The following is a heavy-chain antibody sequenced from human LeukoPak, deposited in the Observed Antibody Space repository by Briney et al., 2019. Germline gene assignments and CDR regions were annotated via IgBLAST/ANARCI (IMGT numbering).Heavy chain of an antibody. Sequence: SETLSLTCTVSGGSISSYYWSWIRQPPGKGLEWIGYIYYSGSTNYNPSLKSRVTISVDTSKNQFSLKLSSVTAADTAVYYCARPGIAAPAPDGMDVWGQGTTVTVSS. J-gene: IGHJ6*02. D-gene: IGHD6-13*01. CDR3: ARPGIAAPAPDGMDV. V-gene: IGHV4-59*01. CDR1: GGSISSYY. CDR2: IYYSGST.